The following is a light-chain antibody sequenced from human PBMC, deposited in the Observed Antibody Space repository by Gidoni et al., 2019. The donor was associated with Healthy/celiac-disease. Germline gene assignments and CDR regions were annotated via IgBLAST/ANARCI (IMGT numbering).Light chain of an antibody. V-gene: IGLV3-1*01. CDR3: QAWDSSTVV. J-gene: IGLJ2*01. CDR1: NLGDKY. CDR2: QDS. Sequence: SYELTQPLTVSVSPGQTASITCSGDNLGDKYACWYQQKPGQSPVLVIYQDSKRPSGIPERFSGSSSGNTATLTISGTQAMDEADYYCQAWDSSTVVFGGGTKLTVL.